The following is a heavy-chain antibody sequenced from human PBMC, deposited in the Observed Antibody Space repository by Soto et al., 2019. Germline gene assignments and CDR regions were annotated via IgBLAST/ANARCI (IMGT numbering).Heavy chain of an antibody. J-gene: IGHJ3*01. V-gene: IGHV1-46*01. CDR3: ARSFGSGTYHDAFDF. CDR1: GYTFTTYY. CDR2: INPSGGST. D-gene: IGHD3-10*01. Sequence: QVQLVQSGAEVKKPGASVKVSCKASGYTFTTYYMHWLRQAPGQWLEWMGIINPSGGSTTYAQKFQGRVAMTRDTSTSTVYMELSSLRFEDTAVYFCARSFGSGTYHDAFDFWGQGTMVTVSS.